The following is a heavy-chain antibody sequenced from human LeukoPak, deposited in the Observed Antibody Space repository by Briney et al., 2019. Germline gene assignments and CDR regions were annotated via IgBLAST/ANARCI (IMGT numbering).Heavy chain of an antibody. CDR1: GGSISGSY. CDR3: ARYVDIVTTSDAFDI. Sequence: SETLSLTCTVSGGSISGSYWSWIRQPPGKGLEWIGYIYYSGSTHYNPSLKSRVTISVDTSKNHFSLKVSSVTAADTAVYYCARYVDIVTTSDAFDIWGQGTMVTVS. CDR2: IYYSGST. V-gene: IGHV4-59*01. J-gene: IGHJ3*02. D-gene: IGHD5-12*01.